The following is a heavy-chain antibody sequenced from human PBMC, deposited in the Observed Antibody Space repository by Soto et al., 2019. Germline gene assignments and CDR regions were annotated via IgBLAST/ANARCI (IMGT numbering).Heavy chain of an antibody. D-gene: IGHD3-16*01. J-gene: IGHJ2*01. V-gene: IGHV3-74*01. CDR1: GFTFSSYW. CDR2: INSDGSST. CDR3: ARGGSLNWYFDL. Sequence: EVQLVESGGGLVQPGGSLRLSCAASGFTFSSYWMHWVRQAPGKGLVWVSRINSDGSSTSYADSVKGRFTISRDNAKNTLHLQRNGLRAEDTAVYYCARGGSLNWYFDLWGRGTLVTVSS.